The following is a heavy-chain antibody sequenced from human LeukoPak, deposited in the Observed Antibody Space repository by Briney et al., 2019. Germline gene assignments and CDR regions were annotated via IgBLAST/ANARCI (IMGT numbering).Heavy chain of an antibody. J-gene: IGHJ6*02. CDR1: GYSFTSYW. CDR2: IYPGDSDT. CDR3: ARRSLARSYYYHGMDV. V-gene: IGHV5-51*01. D-gene: IGHD3-10*01. Sequence: GESLKISCKGSGYSFTSYWIGWVRQMPGKGLEWMGIIYPGDSDTRYSPSFQGQVTISADKSISTAYLQWSSLKASDTAMYYCARRSLARSYYYHGMDVWGQGTTVTVSS.